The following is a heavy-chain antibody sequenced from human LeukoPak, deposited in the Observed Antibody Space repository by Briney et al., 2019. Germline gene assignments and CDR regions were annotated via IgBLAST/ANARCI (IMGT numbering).Heavy chain of an antibody. CDR1: GFTFSSYS. J-gene: IGHJ4*02. CDR2: ISSSSSTI. Sequence: PGGSLRLSCAASGFTFSSYSMNWVRQAPGKGLEWVSYISSSSSTIYYADSVKGRFTISRDNAKNSLYLQMNSLRAEDTAVYYCARETDHIYPVSGEPEDKYVTGWNDYWGQGTLVTVSS. D-gene: IGHD3-9*01. V-gene: IGHV3-48*04. CDR3: ARETDHIYPVSGEPEDKYVTGWNDY.